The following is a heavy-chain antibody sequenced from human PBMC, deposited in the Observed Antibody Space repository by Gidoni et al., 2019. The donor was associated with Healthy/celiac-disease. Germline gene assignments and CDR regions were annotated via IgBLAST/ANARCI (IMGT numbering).Heavy chain of an antibody. V-gene: IGHV4-59*01. CDR1: GGSISSYY. J-gene: IGHJ6*03. CDR2: IYYSGST. D-gene: IGHD1-26*01. CDR3: AGEWELPRVGYMDV. Sequence: QVQLQESGPGLVKPSETLSLTCTVSGGSISSYYWSWIRQPTGKGLEWIGYIYYSGSTNYNPSLKSRVTISVDTSKNQFSLKLSSVTAADTAVYYCAGEWELPRVGYMDVWGKGTTVTVSS.